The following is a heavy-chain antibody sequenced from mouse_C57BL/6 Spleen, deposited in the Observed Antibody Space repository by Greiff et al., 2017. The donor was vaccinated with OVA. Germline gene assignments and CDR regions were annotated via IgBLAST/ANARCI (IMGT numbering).Heavy chain of an antibody. Sequence: VQLQQPGAELVKPGASVKLSCKASGYTFTSYWMHWVKQRPGQGLEWIGMIHPNSGSTNYNEKFKSKATLTVDKSSSTAYMQLSSLTSEDSAVYYCARQRDYDYDGGYWGQGTTLTVSS. J-gene: IGHJ2*01. CDR3: ARQRDYDYDGGY. V-gene: IGHV1-64*01. CDR2: IHPNSGST. CDR1: GYTFTSYW. D-gene: IGHD2-4*01.